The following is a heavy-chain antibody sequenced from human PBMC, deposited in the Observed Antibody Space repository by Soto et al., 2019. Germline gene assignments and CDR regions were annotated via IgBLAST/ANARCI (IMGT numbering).Heavy chain of an antibody. CDR3: ARHNDVPYYYDSSGYEYFQH. V-gene: IGHV1-69*02. J-gene: IGHJ1*01. Sequence: QVQLVQSGAEVKKPGSSVKVSCKASGGTFSSYTISWVRQAPGQGLEWMGRIIPILGIANYAQKFQGRVTITADKSTSTAYMELSSLRSEDTAVYYCARHNDVPYYYDSSGYEYFQHWGQGTLVTVSS. CDR2: IIPILGIA. CDR1: GGTFSSYT. D-gene: IGHD3-22*01.